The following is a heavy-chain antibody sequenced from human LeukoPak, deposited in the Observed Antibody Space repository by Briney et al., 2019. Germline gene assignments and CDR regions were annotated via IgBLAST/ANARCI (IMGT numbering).Heavy chain of an antibody. J-gene: IGHJ4*02. CDR2: IYYSGST. CDR1: GGSISSSSYY. Sequence: KPSETLSLTCTVSGGSISSSSYYWGWIRQPPGKGLEWIGSIYYSGSTYYNPSLKSRVTISVDTSKNQFSLKLSSVTAADTAVYYCARGYYGSGSYPFDYWGQGTLVTVSS. CDR3: ARGYYGSGSYPFDY. D-gene: IGHD3-10*01. V-gene: IGHV4-39*07.